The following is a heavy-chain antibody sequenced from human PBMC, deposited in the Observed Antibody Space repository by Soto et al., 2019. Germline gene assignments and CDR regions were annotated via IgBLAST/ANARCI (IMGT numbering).Heavy chain of an antibody. D-gene: IGHD2-15*01. CDR2: IYYSGST. CDR3: ARDRVDYYYGMDV. CDR1: GGSISSGGYY. J-gene: IGHJ6*02. Sequence: SETLSLTCTVSGGSISSGGYYWSWIRQHPGKGLEWIGYIYYSGSTYYNPSLKSRVTISVDTSKNQFSLKLSSVTAADTAVYYCARDRVDYYYGMDVWGQGTTVTVSS. V-gene: IGHV4-31*03.